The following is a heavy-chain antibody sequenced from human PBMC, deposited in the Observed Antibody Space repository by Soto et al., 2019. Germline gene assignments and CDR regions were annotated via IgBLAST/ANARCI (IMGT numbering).Heavy chain of an antibody. CDR2: ISHSGTEK. Sequence: QVQLVESGGGVVQPGGSLKLACAASGFTVATTGMHWVRQAPGKGLEWVAMISHSGTEKQYGDSVQGRFTISRDNAKNTLYLQMSSLGPEDTAIYYCAKDWGSSGWFNWFNPWGQGVLVTVSS. D-gene: IGHD6-19*01. CDR3: AKDWGSSGWFNWFNP. J-gene: IGHJ5*02. V-gene: IGHV3-30*18. CDR1: GFTVATTG.